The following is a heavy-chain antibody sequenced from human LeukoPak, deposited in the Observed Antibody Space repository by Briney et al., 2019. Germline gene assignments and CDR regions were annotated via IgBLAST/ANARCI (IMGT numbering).Heavy chain of an antibody. V-gene: IGHV3-66*04. CDR1: GFTVSSNY. D-gene: IGHD3-22*01. J-gene: IGHJ4*02. CDR3: ARQGSYDSSPFMIDY. CDR2: IYSGGST. Sequence: GGSLRLSFAASGFTVSSNYMSWVRQAPGKGLEWVSVIYSGGSTYYADSVKGRFTISRDNSKNTLYLQMNSLRAEDTAVYYCARQGSYDSSPFMIDYWGQGTLVTVSS.